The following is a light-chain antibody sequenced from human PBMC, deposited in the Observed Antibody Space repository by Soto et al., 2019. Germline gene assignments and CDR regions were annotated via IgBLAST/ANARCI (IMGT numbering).Light chain of an antibody. CDR3: SSYAGSNNVP. Sequence: QSVLTQPPSASGSTGQSVTISCTGTSSDVGGYNYVSWYQQHTGKAPKHMIYEVSKRPSGVPDRFSGSKSGNTASLTVSGLHAEYESDYYCSSYAGSNNVPFGGGTKLTVL. V-gene: IGLV2-8*01. CDR2: EVS. J-gene: IGLJ2*01. CDR1: SSDVGGYNY.